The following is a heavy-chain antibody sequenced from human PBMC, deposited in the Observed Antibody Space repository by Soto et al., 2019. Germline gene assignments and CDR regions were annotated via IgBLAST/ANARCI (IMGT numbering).Heavy chain of an antibody. CDR2: IYSGGST. CDR3: ARGRSSSGGSCLDAFDI. CDR1: GFTVSSNY. D-gene: IGHD2-15*01. Sequence: GGSLRLSCAASGFTVSSNYMSWVRQAPGKGLEWVSVIYSGGSTYYADSVKGRFTISRDNSKNTLYLQMNSLRAEDTAVYYCARGRSSSGGSCLDAFDIWGQGTMVTVSS. J-gene: IGHJ3*02. V-gene: IGHV3-53*01.